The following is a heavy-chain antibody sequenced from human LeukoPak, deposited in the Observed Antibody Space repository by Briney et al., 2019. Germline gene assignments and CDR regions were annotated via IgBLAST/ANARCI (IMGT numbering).Heavy chain of an antibody. Sequence: PGGSLRLSCAASGFTFSSYWMSWVRQAPGKGLEWVANIKQDGSEKYYMDSVKGRFTISRDNAKNSLYLQMNSLRAGDTAVYYCARDLMFRGETGAFDIWGQGTMVTVSS. CDR1: GFTFSSYW. D-gene: IGHD3-10*01. CDR2: IKQDGSEK. J-gene: IGHJ3*02. CDR3: ARDLMFRGETGAFDI. V-gene: IGHV3-7*01.